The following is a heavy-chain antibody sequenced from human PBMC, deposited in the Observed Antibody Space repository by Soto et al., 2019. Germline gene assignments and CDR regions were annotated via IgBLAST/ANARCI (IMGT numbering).Heavy chain of an antibody. CDR3: ARGQLVWYGDLTPYYRDMDV. CDR1: GGSFDDFY. Sequence: QVHLQQWGAGLLRPSETLSLTCAFYGGSFDDFYWSWVRQSPGKGLEWIGEISHDGGTNYSPSLAGRISISADTSKNQFSLHLKSVTAADTGLYYCARGQLVWYGDLTPYYRDMDVWGQGTTVTVSS. D-gene: IGHD3-10*01. V-gene: IGHV4-34*02. J-gene: IGHJ6*02. CDR2: ISHDGGT.